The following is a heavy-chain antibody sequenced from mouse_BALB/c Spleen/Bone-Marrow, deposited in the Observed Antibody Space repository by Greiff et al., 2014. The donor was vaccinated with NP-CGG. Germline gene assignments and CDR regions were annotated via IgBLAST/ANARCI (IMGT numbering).Heavy chain of an antibody. CDR3: ARHGITRLLDY. V-gene: IGHV5-9-3*01. CDR1: GFTFSSYA. D-gene: IGHD2-4*01. Sequence: DVQLVESGGGLVKPGGSLKLSCADSGFTFSSYAMSWVRQTPEKRLEWVATISSGGSYTYYPDSVKGRFTISRDNAKNTLYLQMSSLRSEDTAMYYCARHGITRLLDYWGQGTTLTVSS. CDR2: ISSGGSYT. J-gene: IGHJ2*01.